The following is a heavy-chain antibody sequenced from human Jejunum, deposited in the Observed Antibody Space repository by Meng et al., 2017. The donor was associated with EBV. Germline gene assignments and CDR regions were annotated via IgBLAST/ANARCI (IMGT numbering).Heavy chain of an antibody. CDR3: ARGNHGPDY. Sequence: EGQLGEAGGGLVQPGGSLRRSFAASGFSFSGYWMEWVRQAPGKGLVWVSRIDSDGSNTNYADSVKGRFTISRDNAKNTLYLQMNSLRPEDTAVYYCARGNHGPDYWGQGTLVTLL. D-gene: IGHD1-14*01. CDR1: GFSFSGYW. V-gene: IGHV3-74*01. J-gene: IGHJ4*02. CDR2: IDSDGSNT.